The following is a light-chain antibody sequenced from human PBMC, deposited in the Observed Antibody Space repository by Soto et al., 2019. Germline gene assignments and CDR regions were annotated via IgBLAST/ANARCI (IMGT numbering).Light chain of an antibody. J-gene: IGKJ5*01. CDR1: QNIRNN. Sequence: EIVMTQSPATLSVSPGERATLSCRASQNIRNNLAWYQQRPGQAPRLLIYGVSTRASGITGRFSGSGSGTDFTLTISSLQSEDSAVYFCQQYNNWHPITFGQGTRLEIK. CDR3: QQYNNWHPIT. CDR2: GVS. V-gene: IGKV3-15*01.